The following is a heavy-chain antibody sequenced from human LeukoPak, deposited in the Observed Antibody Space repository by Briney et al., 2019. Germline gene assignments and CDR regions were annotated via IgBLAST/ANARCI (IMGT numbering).Heavy chain of an antibody. CDR2: INTSGST. CDR1: GGPISNYY. Sequence: KPWETLSLTCTVSGGPISNYYWSWIRQPAGKGPECIGRINTSGSTNYNPSLKSRVTMSVDTSKNQFSLKLSSVTAADTAMYYCARDYWGQGTLVTVSS. J-gene: IGHJ4*02. CDR3: ARDY. V-gene: IGHV4-4*07.